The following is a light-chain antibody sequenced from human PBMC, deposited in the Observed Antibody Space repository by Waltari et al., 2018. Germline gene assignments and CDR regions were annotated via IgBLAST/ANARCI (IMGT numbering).Light chain of an antibody. J-gene: IGLJ3*02. Sequence: QSVLTQPPSASGTPGQRVTTSCSGSSSNIGSNYVYWYPQLPGTAPKLLSNGNMQRPSGGPDRFSGSKSGTSASLAISGLRSEDEADYDCAAWDDSLSGWVFGGGTKLTVL. CDR2: GNM. V-gene: IGLV1-47*01. CDR1: SSNIGSNY. CDR3: AAWDDSLSGWV.